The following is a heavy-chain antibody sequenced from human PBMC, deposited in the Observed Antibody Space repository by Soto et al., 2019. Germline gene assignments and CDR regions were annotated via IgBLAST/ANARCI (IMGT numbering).Heavy chain of an antibody. CDR3: ARDFSPYCIGGSCPFDY. CDR2: INAGNGNT. D-gene: IGHD2-15*01. CDR1: GYTFTSYA. Sequence: QVPLVQSGAEVKKPGASVKVSCKASGYTFTSYAMYWVRQAPGQRLEWMGWINAGNGNTKYSQKFQGRVTITRDTSASTAYMELSSLRSEDTAVYYCARDFSPYCIGGSCPFDYWGQGTLVTVSS. J-gene: IGHJ4*02. V-gene: IGHV1-3*01.